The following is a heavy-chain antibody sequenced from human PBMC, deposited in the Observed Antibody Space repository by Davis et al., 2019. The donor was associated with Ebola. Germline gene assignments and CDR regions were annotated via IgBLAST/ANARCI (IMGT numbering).Heavy chain of an antibody. J-gene: IGHJ6*04. Sequence: AASVKVSCKASGYTFTSYGISWVRQAPGQGLEWMGWINAGNGNTKYSQKFQGRVTITRDTSASTAYMELSSLRSEDTAVYYCAMPPILVPAANLDYYYGMDVWGKGTTVTVSS. CDR3: AMPPILVPAANLDYYYGMDV. V-gene: IGHV1-18*04. D-gene: IGHD2-2*01. CDR1: GYTFTSYG. CDR2: INAGNGNT.